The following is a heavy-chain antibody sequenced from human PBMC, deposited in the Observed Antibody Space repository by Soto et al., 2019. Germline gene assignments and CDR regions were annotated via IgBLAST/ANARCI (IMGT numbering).Heavy chain of an antibody. CDR2: ISYDGSNK. J-gene: IGHJ4*02. D-gene: IGHD2-15*01. V-gene: IGHV3-30*03. Sequence: GGSLRLSCAASGFTFSSCGMHWVRQAPGKGLEWVAVISYDGSNKYYADSVKGRFTISRDNSKNTLYLQMNSLRAEDTAVYYCAIHNPYCSGGSCYSGWDYWGQGTLVTVSS. CDR3: AIHNPYCSGGSCYSGWDY. CDR1: GFTFSSCG.